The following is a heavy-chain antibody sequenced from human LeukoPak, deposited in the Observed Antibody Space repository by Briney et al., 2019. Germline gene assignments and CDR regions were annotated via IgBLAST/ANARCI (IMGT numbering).Heavy chain of an antibody. Sequence: SVKVSCKASGGTFSSYAISWVRQAPGQGLEWMGRIIPIFGTANYAQKLQGRVTMTTDTSTSTAYMELRSLRSDDTAVYYCARDRVGWPLLGTNWFDPWGQGTLVTVSS. V-gene: IGHV1-69*05. CDR1: GGTFSSYA. J-gene: IGHJ5*02. D-gene: IGHD1-26*01. CDR2: IIPIFGTA. CDR3: ARDRVGWPLLGTNWFDP.